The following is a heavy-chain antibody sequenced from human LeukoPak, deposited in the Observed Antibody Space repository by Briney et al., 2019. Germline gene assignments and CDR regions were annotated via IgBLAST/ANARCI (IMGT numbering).Heavy chain of an antibody. J-gene: IGHJ4*02. CDR2: ISGSGGST. CDR3: AKVPFSGLRLGELSSLDY. D-gene: IGHD3-16*02. CDR1: GFTFSSYG. V-gene: IGHV3-23*01. Sequence: GGSLRLSCAASGFTFSSYGMSWVRQAPGKGLEWVSAISGSGGSTYYADSVKGRFTISRDNSKNTLYLQMNSLRAEDTAVYYCAKVPFSGLRLGELSSLDYWGQGTLVTVSS.